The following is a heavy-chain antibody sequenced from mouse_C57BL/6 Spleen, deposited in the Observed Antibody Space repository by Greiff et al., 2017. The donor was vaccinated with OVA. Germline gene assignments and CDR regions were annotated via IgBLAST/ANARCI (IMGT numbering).Heavy chain of an antibody. J-gene: IGHJ1*03. V-gene: IGHV5-4*01. CDR2: ISDGGSYT. D-gene: IGHD1-1*01. Sequence: EVKLMESGGGLVKPGGSLKLSCAASGFTFSSYAMSWVRQTPEKRLEWVATISDGGSYTYYPANVKGRFTISRDNAKNNLYLQMSHLKSEDTAMYYCARDTTVVDWYFDVWGTGTTVTVSS. CDR3: ARDTTVVDWYFDV. CDR1: GFTFSSYA.